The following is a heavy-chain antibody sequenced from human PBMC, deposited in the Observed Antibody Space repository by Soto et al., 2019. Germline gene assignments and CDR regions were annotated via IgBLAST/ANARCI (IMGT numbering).Heavy chain of an antibody. D-gene: IGHD4-17*01. V-gene: IGHV3-30-3*01. CDR3: ARGTTVTTPNYFDMNV. J-gene: IGHJ6*02. CDR2: ISYDGSKK. Sequence: QVQLVESGGGVVQPGTSLRLSCAASGFTFSNYAKHWVRQAPGKGLEWVAVISYDGSKKFYADSVKGRFTISRDSSNNTVSLQINSLRLEDSAVYYCARGTTVTTPNYFDMNVWGQGTTVTVSS. CDR1: GFTFSNYA.